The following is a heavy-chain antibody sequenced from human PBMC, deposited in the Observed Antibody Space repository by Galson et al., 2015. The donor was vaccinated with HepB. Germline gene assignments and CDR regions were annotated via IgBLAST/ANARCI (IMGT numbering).Heavy chain of an antibody. Sequence: SLRLSCAASGFTFSSYGMHWVRQAPGKGLEWVAVISYDGSNKYYADSVKGRFTISRDNSKNTLYLQMNSLRAEDTAVYYCAKDPSGGGDDWYFDLWGRGTLVTVSS. V-gene: IGHV3-30*18. J-gene: IGHJ2*01. CDR3: AKDPSGGGDDWYFDL. CDR1: GFTFSSYG. CDR2: ISYDGSNK. D-gene: IGHD2-21*02.